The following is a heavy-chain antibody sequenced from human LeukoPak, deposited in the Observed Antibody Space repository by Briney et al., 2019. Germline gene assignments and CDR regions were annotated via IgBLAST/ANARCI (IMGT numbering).Heavy chain of an antibody. J-gene: IGHJ4*02. CDR1: GFTFSSYW. V-gene: IGHV3-7*03. CDR2: IKQDGSEK. CDR3: ARGPYYYGLYYFDY. Sequence: GGSLRLSCAASGFTFSSYWMSWVRQAPGKGLEWVANIKQDGSEKYYVDSVKGRFTISRDNAKNSLYLQMNSLRAEDTAVYYCARGPYYYGLYYFDYWGQGTLVTVSS. D-gene: IGHD3-10*01.